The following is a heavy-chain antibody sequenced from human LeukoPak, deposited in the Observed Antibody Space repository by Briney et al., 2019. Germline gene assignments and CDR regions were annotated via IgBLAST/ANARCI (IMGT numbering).Heavy chain of an antibody. CDR1: GGTFSSYA. D-gene: IGHD5-12*01. Sequence: ASVKVSCKASGGTFSSYAISWVRQAPGQGLEWMGWISASNGNTNYAQKLQGRVTMTTETSTSTAYMELRSLRSDDTAVYYCARALSRGYSGYDYGLGYWGQGTLVTVSS. V-gene: IGHV1-18*01. CDR3: ARALSRGYSGYDYGLGY. J-gene: IGHJ4*02. CDR2: ISASNGNT.